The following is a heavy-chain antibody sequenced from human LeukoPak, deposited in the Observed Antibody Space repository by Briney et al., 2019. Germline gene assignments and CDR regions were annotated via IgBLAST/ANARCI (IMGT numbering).Heavy chain of an antibody. V-gene: IGHV4-34*01. Sequence: PSETLSLTCAVYGGSFSGYYWSWIRQPPGKGLEWIGEINHSGSTNYNPSLKSRVTISVDTSKNQFSLKLSSVTAADTAVYYCARGLSLRGPFDYWGQGTLVTVSS. CDR3: ARGLSLRGPFDY. D-gene: IGHD3-16*01. CDR2: INHSGST. CDR1: GGSFSGYY. J-gene: IGHJ4*02.